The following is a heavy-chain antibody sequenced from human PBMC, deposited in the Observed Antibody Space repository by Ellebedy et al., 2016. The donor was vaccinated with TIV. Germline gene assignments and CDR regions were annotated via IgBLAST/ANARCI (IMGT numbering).Heavy chain of an antibody. D-gene: IGHD2-8*01. J-gene: IGHJ4*02. CDR2: INHSGST. CDR1: GGSFSGYY. V-gene: IGHV4-34*01. Sequence: SETLSLTXAVYGGSFSGYYWSWIRQPPGKGLEWIGEINHSGSTNYNPSLKSRVTISVDTSKNQFSLKLSSVTAADTAVYYCARDRLDGVCHDWGQGTLVTVSS. CDR3: ARDRLDGVCHD.